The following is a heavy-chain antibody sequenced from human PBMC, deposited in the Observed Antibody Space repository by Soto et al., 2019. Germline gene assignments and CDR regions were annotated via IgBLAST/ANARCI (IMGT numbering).Heavy chain of an antibody. CDR2: INPSGGST. D-gene: IGHD6-13*01. J-gene: IGHJ4*02. CDR3: ARVEFRYSSSWYLADFDY. V-gene: IGHV1-46*01. Sequence: ASVKVSCKASGYTFTSYYMHWVRQAPGQGLEWMGIINPSGGSTSYAQKFQGRVTVTRDTSISTAYMELRSLRSDDTAVYYCARVEFRYSSSWYLADFDYWGQGTLVTVSS. CDR1: GYTFTSYY.